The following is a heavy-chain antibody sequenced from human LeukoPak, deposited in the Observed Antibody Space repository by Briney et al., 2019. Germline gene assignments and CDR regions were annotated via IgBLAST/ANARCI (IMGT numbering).Heavy chain of an antibody. CDR2: IFTSGST. J-gene: IGHJ4*02. D-gene: IGHD6-13*01. CDR1: GXSISRYY. CDR3: ARGKYSSTWTFDY. Sequence: SEALSLTCTVSGXSISRYYWNWIRQPAGKGLEWIGRIFTSGSTNYSPSLKSRVTTSVDTSKNQFSLNLSSVTAADTAVYYCARGKYSSTWTFDYWGQGTLVTVSS. V-gene: IGHV4-4*07.